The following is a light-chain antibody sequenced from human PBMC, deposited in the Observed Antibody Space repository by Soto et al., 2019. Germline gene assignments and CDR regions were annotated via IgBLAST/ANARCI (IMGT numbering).Light chain of an antibody. CDR2: GAS. V-gene: IGKV3-20*01. CDR3: QQYGSSSWT. J-gene: IGKJ1*01. CDR1: QSVSSIY. Sequence: EIVLTQSPGTLSLSPGERATLSCRASQSVSSIYLAWYQHKPGQAPRLLIYGASSRATGIPDRFSGSGSGTDVPLTISRLEPEDFAVYYCQQYGSSSWTFGRGTTVEIK.